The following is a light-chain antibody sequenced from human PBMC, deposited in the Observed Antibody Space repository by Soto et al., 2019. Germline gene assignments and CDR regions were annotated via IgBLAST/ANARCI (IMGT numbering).Light chain of an antibody. V-gene: IGKV4-1*01. Sequence: DFVMTQSPDSLAVSLGERATINCKSSQSVLYSSNNKNYLAWYQQKPRQPPKLLIYWASTRESGVPDRFSGSGSGTDFTLTISSLQAEDVAVYYCQQYYTTPYTFGQGTKLEI. CDR1: QSVLYSSNNKNY. CDR2: WAS. J-gene: IGKJ2*01. CDR3: QQYYTTPYT.